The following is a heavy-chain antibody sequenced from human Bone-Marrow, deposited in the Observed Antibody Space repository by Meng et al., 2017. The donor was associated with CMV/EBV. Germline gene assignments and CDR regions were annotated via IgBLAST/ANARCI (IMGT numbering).Heavy chain of an antibody. CDR1: GGTFSSYA. J-gene: IGHJ5*02. Sequence: SVKVSCKASGGTFSSYAISWVRQAPGQGLEWIGWIVVGSGNTNYAQKFQERVTITRDMSTSTAYMELSSLRSEDTAVYYCAADPAESGYDSKAWGQGTLVTVSS. V-gene: IGHV1-58*02. D-gene: IGHD5-12*01. CDR3: AADPAESGYDSKA. CDR2: IVVGSGNT.